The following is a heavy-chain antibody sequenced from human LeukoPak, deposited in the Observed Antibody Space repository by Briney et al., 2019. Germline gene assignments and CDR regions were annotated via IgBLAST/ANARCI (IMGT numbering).Heavy chain of an antibody. CDR1: GVSVSSYY. Sequence: SETLSLTCTVSGVSVSSYYWSWLRQPPGEGLEWIGRIYNSGSTNYNPSLKSRVTVSVDTSKNQFSLKLCSVTAADTAVYYCAGALRFPPPGFHSWGQGTLLTVSS. D-gene: IGHD2-8*02. J-gene: IGHJ5*01. V-gene: IGHV4-4*07. CDR3: AGALRFPPPGFHS. CDR2: IYNSGST.